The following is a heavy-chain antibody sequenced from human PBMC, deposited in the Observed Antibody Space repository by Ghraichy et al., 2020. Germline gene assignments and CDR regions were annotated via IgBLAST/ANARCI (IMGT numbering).Heavy chain of an antibody. CDR3: ARLLEKRTPSHQRAPCYYYGMDV. CDR2: IYYSGST. Sequence: SETLSLTCTVSDGSISNNYWSWIRQPPGKGLEWLGYIYYSGSTSYNLSLKSRVTISVDKSNNQFSLKLRSVTAADTAVYYCARLLEKRTPSHQRAPCYYYGMDVWGQGTTVTVSS. J-gene: IGHJ6*02. D-gene: IGHD1-1*01. CDR1: DGSISNNY. V-gene: IGHV4-59*01.